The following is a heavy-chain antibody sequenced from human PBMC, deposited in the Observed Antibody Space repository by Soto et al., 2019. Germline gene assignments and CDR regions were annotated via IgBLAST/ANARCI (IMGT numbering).Heavy chain of an antibody. V-gene: IGHV3-53*01. CDR2: IYSTGTT. CDR3: AKDGRGSGSHYNSFGY. D-gene: IGHD3-10*01. CDR1: GFTVGNNY. Sequence: EVQLVESGGGLIQPGGSLKLSCAACGFTVGNNYMSWLRQAPGKGLEWVSLIYSTGTTKYADSVKGRFTVSRDNAKNTLYLQMNSLRAEDTAVYYCAKDGRGSGSHYNSFGYWGQGTLVTVSS. J-gene: IGHJ4*02.